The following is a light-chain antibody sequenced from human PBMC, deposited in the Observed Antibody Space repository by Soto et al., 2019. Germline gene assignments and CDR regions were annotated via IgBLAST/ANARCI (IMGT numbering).Light chain of an antibody. V-gene: IGKV3-15*01. CDR1: QSVSSN. J-gene: IGKJ5*01. CDR3: QQTYTTPEIT. Sequence: EIVMTQSPATLSVSPGERATLSCRASQSVSSNLAWYQQKPGQAPRLLIYGASTRATGIPARFSGSGSGTEFTLTISSLQPEDFATYYCQQTYTTPEITFGQGTRLEIK. CDR2: GAS.